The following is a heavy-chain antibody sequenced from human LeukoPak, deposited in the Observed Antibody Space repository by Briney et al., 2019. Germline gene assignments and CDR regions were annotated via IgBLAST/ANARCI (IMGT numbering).Heavy chain of an antibody. V-gene: IGHV3-30*02. Sequence: PGGSLRLSCAASGFTFSSYGMHWVRQAPGKGLEWVAFIRYDGSNKYYADSVKGRFTISRDNSKNTLYLQMSSLRAEDTAVYYCAKDRRIFVVVAAWYYWGQGTLVTVSS. CDR3: AKDRRIFVVVAAWYY. CDR1: GFTFSSYG. J-gene: IGHJ4*02. CDR2: IRYDGSNK. D-gene: IGHD2-15*01.